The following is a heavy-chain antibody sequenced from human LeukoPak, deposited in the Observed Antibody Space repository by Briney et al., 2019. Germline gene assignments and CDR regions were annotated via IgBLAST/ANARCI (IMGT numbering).Heavy chain of an antibody. CDR3: XRXKMXPRIAAAGTFDY. Sequence: SETLSLTCTVSGGSISSSSYYWGWIRQPPGKGLEWIGSIYYSGSTYYNPSLKSRVTISVDTSKNQFSLKLSSVTAADTAVYYCXRXKMXPRIAAAGTFDYWGQGTLVTVSS. V-gene: IGHV4-39*01. D-gene: IGHD6-13*01. CDR1: GGSISSSSYY. CDR2: IYYSGST. J-gene: IGHJ4*02.